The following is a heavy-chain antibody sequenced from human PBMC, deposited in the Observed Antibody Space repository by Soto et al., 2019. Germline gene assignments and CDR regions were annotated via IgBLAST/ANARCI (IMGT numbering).Heavy chain of an antibody. CDR3: ASPRLSSDGTTPIDY. CDR2: ISYDGTNK. V-gene: IGHV3-30-3*01. Sequence: QVQLVESGGGVVQPGRSLRLSCAASGFTFSSYAMHWVRLAPGKGLEWVAVISYDGTNKYYADSVKGRFTISRDNSKNTLYLQMNSLRTEDTAVYYCASPRLSSDGTTPIDYWCQGTLVTVSS. D-gene: IGHD1-1*01. J-gene: IGHJ4*02. CDR1: GFTFSSYA.